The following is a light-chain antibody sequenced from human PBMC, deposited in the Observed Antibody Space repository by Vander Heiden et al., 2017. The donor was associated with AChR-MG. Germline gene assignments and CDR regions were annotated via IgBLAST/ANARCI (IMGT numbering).Light chain of an antibody. CDR3: SSDTSSSTWV. CDR2: DVS. CDR1: ISDVGGYKY. Sequence: QSGLTQPASVSVSPGQSITISCTGTISDVGGYKYVSSYQQHPGKDPKRMIYDVSNRPSGVSNRFSGSKSGNTASLTIAGLQAEDEADYHCSSDTSSSTWVFGGGTKLTVL. J-gene: IGLJ3*02. V-gene: IGLV2-14*03.